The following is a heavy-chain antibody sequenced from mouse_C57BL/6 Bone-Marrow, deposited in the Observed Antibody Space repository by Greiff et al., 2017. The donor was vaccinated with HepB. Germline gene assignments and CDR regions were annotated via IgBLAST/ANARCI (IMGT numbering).Heavy chain of an antibody. J-gene: IGHJ3*01. CDR1: GYTFTSYW. V-gene: IGHV1-64*01. Sequence: QVQLQQPGAELVKPGASVKLSCKASGYTFTSYWMHWVKQRPGQGLEWIGMIQPNSGSTNYNEKFKSKATLTVDKSSSTAYMQLSSLTSEDSAVYYCARKRVYYFAYWGQGTLVTVSA. CDR3: ARKRVYYFAY. CDR2: IQPNSGST. D-gene: IGHD2-1*01.